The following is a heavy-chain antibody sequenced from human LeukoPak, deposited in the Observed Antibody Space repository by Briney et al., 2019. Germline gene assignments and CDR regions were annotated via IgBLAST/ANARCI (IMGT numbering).Heavy chain of an antibody. CDR2: IYYSGST. D-gene: IGHD6-13*01. J-gene: IGHJ4*02. CDR1: GGSISSSSYY. Sequence: PSETLSLTCTVSGGSISSSSYYWGWIRQPPGKGLEWIGSIYYSGSTNYNPSLKSRVTISVDTSKNQFSLKLSSVTAADTAVYYCARHTAAAGTDYWGQGTLVTVSS. V-gene: IGHV4-39*01. CDR3: ARHTAAAGTDY.